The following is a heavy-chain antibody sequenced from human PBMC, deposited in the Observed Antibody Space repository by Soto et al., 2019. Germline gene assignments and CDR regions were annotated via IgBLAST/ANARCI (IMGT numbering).Heavy chain of an antibody. Sequence: ASVKVSCKPSGGTFSSYTISWVRQAPGQRLEWMGWINAGNGNTKYSQKFQGRVTITRDTSASTAYMELSSLRSEDTAVYYCARGFPLWFAPWGQGTLVTVSS. V-gene: IGHV1-3*01. CDR3: ARGFPLWFAP. J-gene: IGHJ5*02. D-gene: IGHD3-3*01. CDR2: INAGNGNT. CDR1: GGTFSSYT.